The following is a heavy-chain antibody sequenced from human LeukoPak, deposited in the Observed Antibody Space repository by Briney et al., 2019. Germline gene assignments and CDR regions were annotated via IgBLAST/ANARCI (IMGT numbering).Heavy chain of an antibody. CDR3: ARALSDHSRAGAFDI. D-gene: IGHD1-14*01. CDR1: GGSISSSSYY. Sequence: SETLSLTCTVSGGSISSSSYYWGWIRQPPGKGLEWIGSIYYSGSTYYNPSLKSRVTISVDTSKNQFSLKLSSVTAADTAVYYCARALSDHSRAGAFDIWGQGTMVTVSS. V-gene: IGHV4-39*07. J-gene: IGHJ3*02. CDR2: IYYSGST.